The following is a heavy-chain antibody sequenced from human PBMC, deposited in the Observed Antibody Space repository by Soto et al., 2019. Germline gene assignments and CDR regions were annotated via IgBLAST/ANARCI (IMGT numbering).Heavy chain of an antibody. CDR3: ARGIKGYYDFWSGYTPDYYYYGMDV. CDR2: ISAYNGNT. J-gene: IGHJ6*02. Sequence: QVQLVQSGAEVKKPGASVKVSCKASGYTFTSYGISRVRQAPGQGLEWMGWISAYNGNTNYAQKLQGRVTMTTDTSTSTAYMELRSLRSDDTAVYYCARGIKGYYDFWSGYTPDYYYYGMDVWGQGTTVTVSS. V-gene: IGHV1-18*04. CDR1: GYTFTSYG. D-gene: IGHD3-3*01.